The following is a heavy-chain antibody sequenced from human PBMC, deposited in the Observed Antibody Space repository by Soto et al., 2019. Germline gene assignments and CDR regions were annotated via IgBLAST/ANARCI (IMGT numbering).Heavy chain of an antibody. CDR1: GGPITTTTW. D-gene: IGHD3-16*01. V-gene: IGHV4-4*02. Sequence: QVQLQESGPGLVKPSETLFLTCAVSGGPITTTTWWAWVCLPPGKGLEWIGELHHDGTTNYNPSLESRITMSLDKSNNHFSLKLTSVTAADTAIYYCATQTISYTWGVWGRGTTVTVSS. CDR2: LHHDGTT. J-gene: IGHJ6*02. CDR3: ATQTISYTWGV.